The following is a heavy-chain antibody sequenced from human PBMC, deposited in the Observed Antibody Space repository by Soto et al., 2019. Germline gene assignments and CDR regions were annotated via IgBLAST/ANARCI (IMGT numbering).Heavy chain of an antibody. D-gene: IGHD5-18*01. J-gene: IGHJ6*02. V-gene: IGHV4-31*03. Sequence: SETLSLTCTVSGGSISSGGYYWSWIRQHPGKGLEWIGYIYYSGSTYYNPSLKSRVTISVDTSKNQFSLKPSSVTAADTAVYYCARVDTAMDYYYYGMDVWGQGTTVTVSS. CDR2: IYYSGST. CDR1: GGSISSGGYY. CDR3: ARVDTAMDYYYYGMDV.